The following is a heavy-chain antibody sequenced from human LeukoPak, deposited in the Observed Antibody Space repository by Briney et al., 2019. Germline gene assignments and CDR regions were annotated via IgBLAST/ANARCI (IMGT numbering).Heavy chain of an antibody. D-gene: IGHD6-19*01. CDR1: GGSISSYY. J-gene: IGHJ4*02. V-gene: IGHV4-59*04. CDR3: TRPYGTGWYYSDF. CDR2: SSNSGST. Sequence: SETLSLTCTVSGGSISSYYWSWIRQPPGKGLEWIGTSSNSGSTYFNPSLKSRVTISVDTSKTQFSLKLTSVTAADTAIYYCTRPYGTGWYYSDFWGQGILVTVSS.